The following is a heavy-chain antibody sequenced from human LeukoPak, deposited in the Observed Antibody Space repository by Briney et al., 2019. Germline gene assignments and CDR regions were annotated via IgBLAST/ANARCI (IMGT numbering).Heavy chain of an antibody. CDR2: IYTSGST. Sequence: KSSETLSLTCTVSGGSISSYYWSWIRQPAGKGLEWIGRIYTSGSTNYNPSLKSRVTMSVDTSKNQFSLKLTSVTAADTAVYYCARDLSHSGWYQEGYWGQGTLVTVSS. D-gene: IGHD6-19*01. CDR1: GGSISSYY. CDR3: ARDLSHSGWYQEGY. J-gene: IGHJ4*02. V-gene: IGHV4-4*07.